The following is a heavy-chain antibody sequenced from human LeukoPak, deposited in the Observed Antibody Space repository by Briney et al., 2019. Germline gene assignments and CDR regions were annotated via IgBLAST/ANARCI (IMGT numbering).Heavy chain of an antibody. CDR1: VDTLTELS. Sequence: ASVKVSCKVSVDTLTELSMHWVRQAPGKGLEWMGGFDPEDGETIYAQKSQGRVTMTEDTSTDTAYMELSSLRSEDTAVCYCAAPGGDQSSNFDYWGQGTLVTVSS. CDR2: FDPEDGET. V-gene: IGHV1-24*01. J-gene: IGHJ4*02. CDR3: AAPGGDQSSNFDY. D-gene: IGHD2-21*02.